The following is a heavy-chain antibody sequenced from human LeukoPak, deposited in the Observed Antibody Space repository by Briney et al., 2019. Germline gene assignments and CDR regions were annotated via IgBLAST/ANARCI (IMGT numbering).Heavy chain of an antibody. D-gene: IGHD4-17*01. CDR3: ARANFNTVTTDY. Sequence: ASVKVSCKASGGTFSNYAISWVRQAPGQGLEWMGGIIPIFGTTKYAQKFQGRVTITTDESTSTAYMELSSLRSEDTAVYYCARANFNTVTTDYWGQGTLVTVSS. J-gene: IGHJ4*02. CDR2: IIPIFGTT. CDR1: GGTFSNYA. V-gene: IGHV1-69*05.